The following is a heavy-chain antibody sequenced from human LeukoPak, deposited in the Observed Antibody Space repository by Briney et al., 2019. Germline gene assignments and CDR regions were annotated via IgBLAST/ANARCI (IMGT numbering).Heavy chain of an antibody. CDR3: ARDLMGIAYRGAFYY. CDR1: GFTFSSYA. V-gene: IGHV3-23*01. Sequence: PGGSLRLSCAASGFTFSSYAMSRVRQAPGKGLEWVSAISGSGGSTYYADSVKGRFTISRDNAKNSLYLQMNSLRAEDTAVYYCARDLMGIAYRGAFYYWGQGTLVTVSS. CDR2: ISGSGGST. J-gene: IGHJ4*02. D-gene: IGHD6-13*01.